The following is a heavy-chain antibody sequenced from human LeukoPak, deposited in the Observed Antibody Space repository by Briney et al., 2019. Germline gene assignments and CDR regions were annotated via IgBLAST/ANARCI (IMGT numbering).Heavy chain of an antibody. CDR3: ARGGDSIYYGMDV. CDR1: GFTFSNYA. J-gene: IGHJ6*02. V-gene: IGHV3-30-3*01. Sequence: GRSLRLSCAVSGFTFSNYAMHWVRQAPGKGLEWVPTISYDGSNKYYADSVKGRFTISRDNSKNTLYLQMNSLRAEDTAVDYCARGGDSIYYGMDVWGQGTTVTVSS. D-gene: IGHD2-21*01. CDR2: ISYDGSNK.